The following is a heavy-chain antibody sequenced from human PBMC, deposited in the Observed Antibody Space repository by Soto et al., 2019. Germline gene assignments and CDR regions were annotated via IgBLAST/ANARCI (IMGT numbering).Heavy chain of an antibody. D-gene: IGHD6-13*01. CDR2: IYYSGST. CDR1: GGSLSPYY. V-gene: IGHV4-59*01. Sequence: QVQLQESGPGLVKPSETLSLTCTVSGGSLSPYYWSWIRQPPGEGLEWIGYIYYSGSTDYNPSLKSRVTISVETSKNQFSLNLTSVTTADTAIYYCARIIASADKDYFDFWGQGTLVTVSS. CDR3: ARIIASADKDYFDF. J-gene: IGHJ4*02.